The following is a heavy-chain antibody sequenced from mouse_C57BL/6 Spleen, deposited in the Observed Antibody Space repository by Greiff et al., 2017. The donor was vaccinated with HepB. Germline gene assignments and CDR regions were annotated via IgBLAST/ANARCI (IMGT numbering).Heavy chain of an antibody. CDR1: GYTFTDYY. Sequence: EVQLQQSGPELVKPGASVKISCKASGYTFTDYYMNWVKQSHGKSLEWIGDINPNNGGTSYNQKFKGKATLTVDKSSSTAYMELRSLTSEESAVYYCASNSFAYWGQGTLVTVSA. CDR3: ASNSFAY. D-gene: IGHD4-1*01. V-gene: IGHV1-26*01. CDR2: INPNNGGT. J-gene: IGHJ3*01.